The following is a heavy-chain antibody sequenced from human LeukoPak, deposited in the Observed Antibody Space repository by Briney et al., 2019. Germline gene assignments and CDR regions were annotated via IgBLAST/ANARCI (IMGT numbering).Heavy chain of an antibody. Sequence: PGGSLRLSCAASGFTFSDYYMNWIRQAPGKGLEWISYITGSDNTIYYADSVNGRFTVSRDNAKKTLYLQMSSLRAEDTAVYYCARGKAAARPFDYWGQGALVTVSS. CDR2: ITGSDNTI. V-gene: IGHV3-11*01. J-gene: IGHJ4*02. CDR3: ARGKAAARPFDY. CDR1: GFTFSDYY. D-gene: IGHD6-13*01.